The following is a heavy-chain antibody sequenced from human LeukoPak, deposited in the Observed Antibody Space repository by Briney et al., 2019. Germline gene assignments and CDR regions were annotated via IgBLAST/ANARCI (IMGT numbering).Heavy chain of an antibody. CDR2: IYYSGST. Sequence: SETLSLTCTVSGGSISSYYWSWIRQPPGKGLEWIGYIYYSGSTNYNPSLKSRVSISVDTSKNQVSLKLYSVTASDAAIYYCARHLSGTTMSHYFDFWGQGTLVTVSS. CDR3: ARHLSGTTMSHYFDF. J-gene: IGHJ4*02. V-gene: IGHV4-59*08. CDR1: GGSISSYY. D-gene: IGHD1-1*01.